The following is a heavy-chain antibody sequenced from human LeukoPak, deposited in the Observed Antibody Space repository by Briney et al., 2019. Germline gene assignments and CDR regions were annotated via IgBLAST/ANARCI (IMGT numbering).Heavy chain of an antibody. V-gene: IGHV3-23*01. J-gene: IGHJ4*02. CDR3: ARVGTSGSLDY. CDR1: GFTFSSSA. Sequence: GGSLRLSCAASGFTFSSSAMSWVRQAPGKGLEWVSTISGSDSSTYYADSVKGRFTISRDNSKNTLYLQMNSLRADDTAVYYCARVGTSGSLDYWGQGTLVTVSS. CDR2: ISGSDSST. D-gene: IGHD3-10*01.